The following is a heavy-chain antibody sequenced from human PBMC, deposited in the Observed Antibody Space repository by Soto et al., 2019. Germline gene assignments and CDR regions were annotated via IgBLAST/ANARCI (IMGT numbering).Heavy chain of an antibody. D-gene: IGHD3-10*01. V-gene: IGHV1-69*13. J-gene: IGHJ4*02. Sequence: SVKVSCKASGGTFSSYAISWVRQAPGQGLEWMGGIIPIFGTANYAQKFQGRVTITADESTSTAYMELSSLRSEDTAVYYCARAHFLLTMVRGVIIKEFDYWGQGTLVTVSS. CDR2: IIPIFGTA. CDR3: ARAHFLLTMVRGVIIKEFDY. CDR1: GGTFSSYA.